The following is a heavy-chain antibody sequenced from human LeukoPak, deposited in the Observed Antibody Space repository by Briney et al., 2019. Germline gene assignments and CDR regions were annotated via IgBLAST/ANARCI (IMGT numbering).Heavy chain of an antibody. CDR2: IYYSGST. CDR3: ARHDRNGGRYNDFDY. CDR1: SGSISGYY. D-gene: IGHD2-15*01. J-gene: IGHJ4*02. V-gene: IGHV4-59*08. Sequence: SETLSLTCTVSSGSISGYYWSWIRQPLGKGLEWIGYIYYSGSTRFNPSLKSRVTISVDTSKNQFSLNLSSVTAADTAVYYCARHDRNGGRYNDFDYWGQGTLITVSS.